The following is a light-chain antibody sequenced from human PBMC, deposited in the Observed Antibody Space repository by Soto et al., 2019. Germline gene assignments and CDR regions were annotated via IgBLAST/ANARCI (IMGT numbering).Light chain of an antibody. CDR2: GAS. J-gene: IGKJ1*01. CDR1: QSVSSSY. Sequence: EMVLTQSPGTLSLSPGERATLSCRASQSVSSSYLAWYQEKPGQTPRLLIYGASSRATGIPDMFRGSGSGTDFTLTIDRREPEDFVVSYCQQYGSSPGTFAQGTKVEIK. V-gene: IGKV3-20*01. CDR3: QQYGSSPGT.